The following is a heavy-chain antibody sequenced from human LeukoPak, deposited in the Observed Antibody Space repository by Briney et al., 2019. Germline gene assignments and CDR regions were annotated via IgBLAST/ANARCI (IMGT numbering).Heavy chain of an antibody. D-gene: IGHD3-10*01. J-gene: IGHJ4*02. CDR2: ISGSGGST. CDR3: AKPGITMVRGAYFDY. CDR1: GLSFSDYG. V-gene: IGHV3-23*01. Sequence: GGSLRLSCVVSGLSFSDYGMHWVRQAPGKGLEWVSAISGSGGSTYYADSVKGRFTISRDNSKNTLYLQMNSLRAEDTAVYYCAKPGITMVRGAYFDYWGQGTLVTVSS.